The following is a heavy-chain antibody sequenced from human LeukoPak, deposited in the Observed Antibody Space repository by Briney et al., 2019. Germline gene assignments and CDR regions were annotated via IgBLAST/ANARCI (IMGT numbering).Heavy chain of an antibody. CDR1: GGSFSGYY. D-gene: IGHD2-15*01. V-gene: IGHV4-34*01. Sequence: SETLSLTCAVYGGSFSGYYWSWIRQPPGKGLEWIGEINHSGSTNYNPSHKSRVTISVDTSKNQFSLKLNSVTAADTAVYYCARGNSLDVWGQGTTVTVSS. CDR3: ARGNSLDV. CDR2: INHSGST. J-gene: IGHJ6*02.